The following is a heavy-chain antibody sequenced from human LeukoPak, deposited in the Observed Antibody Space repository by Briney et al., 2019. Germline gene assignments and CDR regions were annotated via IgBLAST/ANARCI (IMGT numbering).Heavy chain of an antibody. V-gene: IGHV3-30*18. CDR1: GFSFSSYG. Sequence: GGSLRLSCAASGFSFSSYGMHWVRQAPGKGLEWVAFMSYDGSKEYYADSVKGRFTISRDNSKNTLYLQMNSLRAEDTAVYYCAKPPYDSSGYYQSTFDYWGQGTLVTVSS. J-gene: IGHJ4*02. D-gene: IGHD3-22*01. CDR2: MSYDGSKE. CDR3: AKPPYDSSGYYQSTFDY.